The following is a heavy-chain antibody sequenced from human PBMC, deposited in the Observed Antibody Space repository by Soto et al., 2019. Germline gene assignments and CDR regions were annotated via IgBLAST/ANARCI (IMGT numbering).Heavy chain of an antibody. J-gene: IGHJ2*01. CDR3: ARDVMANNRYHWYFDL. Sequence: QVQLQQWGAGLLKPSETLSLTCAVYGGSFSGYYWSWIRQPPGKGLEWLGEITHSGSTNYNSSLKSRVTISVDTSKSQFSLKLSSVTAADTAVYYCARDVMANNRYHWYFDLWGRGTLVTVSS. V-gene: IGHV4-34*01. D-gene: IGHD2-8*01. CDR1: GGSFSGYY. CDR2: ITHSGST.